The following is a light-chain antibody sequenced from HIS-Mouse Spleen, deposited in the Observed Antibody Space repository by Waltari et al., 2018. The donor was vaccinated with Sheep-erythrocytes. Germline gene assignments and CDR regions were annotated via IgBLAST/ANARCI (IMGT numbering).Light chain of an antibody. CDR1: QSVSSY. Sequence: EIVLTQSPATLSLSPGERATLSCRASQSVSSYLAWYQQKPGQAPRLLIYGASSRATGIPDRFSGSGSGTDFTLTISRLEPEDFAVYYCQQYGSSPYTFGQGTKL. J-gene: IGKJ2*01. CDR2: GAS. CDR3: QQYGSSPYT. V-gene: IGKV3-20*01.